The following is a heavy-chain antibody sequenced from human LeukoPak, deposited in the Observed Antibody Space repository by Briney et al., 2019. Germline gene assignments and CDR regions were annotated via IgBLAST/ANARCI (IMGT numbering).Heavy chain of an antibody. CDR2: IYTSGST. Sequence: TLSLTCTVSGGSISSGSYYRSWLRQPAGRGLEWIGRIYTSGSTNYNPSLKSRVTISVDTSKNQFSLKLSSVTAADTAVYYWAREGQTYYYDSSGYYKNWFDPWGQGTLVTVSS. J-gene: IGHJ5*02. CDR3: AREGQTYYYDSSGYYKNWFDP. V-gene: IGHV4-61*02. CDR1: GGSISSGSYY. D-gene: IGHD3-22*01.